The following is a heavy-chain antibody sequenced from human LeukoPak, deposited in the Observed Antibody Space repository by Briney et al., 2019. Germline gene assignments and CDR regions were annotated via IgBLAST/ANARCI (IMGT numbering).Heavy chain of an antibody. CDR3: ARGQRAHVEWSNYMDV. CDR2: ISYDGSNK. D-gene: IGHD3-3*01. CDR1: GFTFSSYA. Sequence: PGGSLRLSCAASGFTFSSYAMHWVRQAPGKGLEWVALISYDGSNKYYADCEKGRFTIARDNSKNNVYLQMNSLRTEDTAVYYCARGQRAHVEWSNYMDVWGKGTTVIVSS. V-gene: IGHV3-30*04. J-gene: IGHJ6*03.